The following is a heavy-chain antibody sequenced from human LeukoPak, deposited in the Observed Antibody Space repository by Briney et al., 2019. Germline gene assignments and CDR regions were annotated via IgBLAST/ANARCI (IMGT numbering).Heavy chain of an antibody. D-gene: IGHD6-19*01. J-gene: IGHJ3*02. CDR1: GFTFSSYS. V-gene: IGHV3-21*01. CDR2: ISSSSYI. CDR3: ARVVAVAGRAFDI. Sequence: GGSLRLSCAASGFTFSSYSMNWVRQAPGKGLEWVSSISSSSYIYYADSVKGRFTISRDNAKNSLYLQMNSLRAEDTAVYYCARVVAVAGRAFDIWGQRTMVTVSS.